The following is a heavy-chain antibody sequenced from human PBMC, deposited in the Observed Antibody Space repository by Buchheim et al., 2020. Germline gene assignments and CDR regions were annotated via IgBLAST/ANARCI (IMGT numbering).Heavy chain of an antibody. CDR2: ISGSGGST. J-gene: IGHJ4*02. D-gene: IGHD2-15*01. V-gene: IGHV3-23*01. CDR3: AKGQRWDGYCSGGSSYIVDY. CDR1: GFTFSSYA. Sequence: EVQLLESGGGLVQPGGSLRLSCAASGFTFSSYAMSWVRQAPGKGLEWVSPISGSGGSTYYADSVKGRFTISRDNSKNTLYLQRKSLRAEDTAVYYCAKGQRWDGYCSGGSSYIVDYWGQGTL.